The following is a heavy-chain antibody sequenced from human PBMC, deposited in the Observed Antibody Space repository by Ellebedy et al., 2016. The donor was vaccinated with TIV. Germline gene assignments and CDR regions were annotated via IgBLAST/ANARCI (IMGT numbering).Heavy chain of an antibody. Sequence: SVKVSCXASGGTFSSYAISWVRQAPGQGLEWMGGIIPIFGTANYAQKFQGRVTITADKSTSTAYMELSSLRSEDTAVYYCARDQGRGYSYGYCFYWGQGTLGTVSS. CDR2: IIPIFGTA. V-gene: IGHV1-69*06. CDR3: ARDQGRGYSYGYCFY. J-gene: IGHJ4*02. D-gene: IGHD5-18*01. CDR1: GGTFSSYA.